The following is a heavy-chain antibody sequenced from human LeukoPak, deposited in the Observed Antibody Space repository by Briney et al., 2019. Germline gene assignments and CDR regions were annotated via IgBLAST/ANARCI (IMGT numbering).Heavy chain of an antibody. CDR1: GYTFTGYY. Sequence: GASVKVSCKASGYTFTGYYMHWVRQAPGQGLEWMGWINPNSGGTNYAQKFQGRVTMTRDASISTAYMELSRLRSDDTAVYYCATQEYSSSWYYYYYMDVWGKGTTVTVSS. CDR3: ATQEYSSSWYYYYYMDV. V-gene: IGHV1-2*02. D-gene: IGHD6-13*01. CDR2: INPNSGGT. J-gene: IGHJ6*03.